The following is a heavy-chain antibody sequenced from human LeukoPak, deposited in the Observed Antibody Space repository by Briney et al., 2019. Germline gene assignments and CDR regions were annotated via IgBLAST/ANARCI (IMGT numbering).Heavy chain of an antibody. CDR1: GYTFTGYY. CDR2: INPKRGGT. CDR3: ARDSGDYYDSSGYYWFDP. J-gene: IGHJ5*02. V-gene: IGHV1-2*06. Sequence: ASVKVSCKASGYTFTGYYMQWVREAPGQGGERMGRINPKRGGTNYAQKSQGRVTITRDTARSRAYREMSRVRHDDTAVYYCARDSGDYYDSSGYYWFDPWGQGTLVTVSS. D-gene: IGHD3-22*01.